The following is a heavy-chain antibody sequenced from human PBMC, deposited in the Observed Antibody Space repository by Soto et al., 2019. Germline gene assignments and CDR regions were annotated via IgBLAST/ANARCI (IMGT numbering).Heavy chain of an antibody. CDR3: ARKILGSTSRPNYWYFDL. CDR1: GFTFINYA. CDR2: ISGGGDAA. Sequence: EVQLLESGGGFVQPGGSPRLSCAGSGFTFINYAMNWVRQAPGKGLEWVSSISGGGDAAFFPDSVRGRFTISRDNSKNTVTLQMNSLGVDDTAVYYCARKILGSTSRPNYWYFDLWGRGTLVTVSS. V-gene: IGHV3-23*01. J-gene: IGHJ2*01. D-gene: IGHD2-2*01.